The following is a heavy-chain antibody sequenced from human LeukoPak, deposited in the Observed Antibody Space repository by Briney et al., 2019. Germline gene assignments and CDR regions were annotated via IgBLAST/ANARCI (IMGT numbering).Heavy chain of an antibody. V-gene: IGHV4-39*07. CDR3: ARDPRKSWGSRYMNWFDP. D-gene: IGHD6-13*01. CDR2: IYYSGST. J-gene: IGHJ5*02. Sequence: PSETLSLTCTVSGGSISSSSYYWGWIRQPPGKGLEWIGSIYYSGSTYYNPSLKSRVTISVDTSKNQFSLKLSSVTAAETAVYYCARDPRKSWGSRYMNWFDPWGQGTLVTVSS. CDR1: GGSISSSSYY.